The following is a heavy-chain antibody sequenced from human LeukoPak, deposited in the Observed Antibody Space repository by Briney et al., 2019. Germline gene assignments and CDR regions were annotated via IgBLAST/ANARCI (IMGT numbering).Heavy chain of an antibody. CDR1: GYTFTSYY. V-gene: IGHV1-46*03. CDR2: INYSGDST. Sequence: ASVKVSCKASGYTFTSYYMHWGRQAPGQGLERMGIINYSGDSTSYAQKLQGRVTMTRDTATSKVYMALSSLRSEDTAVYYCARSPGSSVPHSYDFHDYWGQGTLVTVSS. J-gene: IGHJ4*02. D-gene: IGHD3-3*01. CDR3: ARSPGSSVPHSYDFHDY.